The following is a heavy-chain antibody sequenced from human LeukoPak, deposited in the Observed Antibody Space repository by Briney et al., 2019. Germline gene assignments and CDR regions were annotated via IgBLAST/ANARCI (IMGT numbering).Heavy chain of an antibody. CDR1: GGTFSSLT. CDR2: IIPIFNTP. V-gene: IGHV1-69*13. D-gene: IGHD6-13*01. CDR3: ARDEQDSSSWYARWFDP. Sequence: GASVKVSCKAFGGTFSSLTISWVRQAPGQGLECMGGIIPIFNTPHYAQTFQGRVTITADESTSTAYMELNSLRSEDTAVYYCARDEQDSSSWYARWFDPWGQGTLVTVSS. J-gene: IGHJ5*02.